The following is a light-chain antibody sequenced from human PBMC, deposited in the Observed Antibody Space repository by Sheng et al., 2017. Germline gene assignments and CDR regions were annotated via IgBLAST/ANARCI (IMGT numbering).Light chain of an antibody. CDR3: AAWDDSLRGVV. CDR1: SSNIRKLL. CDR2: RNN. V-gene: IGLV1-47*01. J-gene: IGLJ3*02. Sequence: QSVLTQPPSASGTPGQRVTISCSGSSSNIRKLLLYTGTRNSQERPPNSSSSRNNQRRSGVPDRFSGSKSGTSASLAISGLRSEDEADYYCAAWDDSLRGVVFGGGTKLTVL.